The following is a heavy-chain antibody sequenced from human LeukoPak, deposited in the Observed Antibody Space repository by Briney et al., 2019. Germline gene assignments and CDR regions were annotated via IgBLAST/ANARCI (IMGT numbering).Heavy chain of an antibody. Sequence: GASVKVSCKASGYTFTCYYMHWVRQAPGQGLEWMGWINPNSGGTNYAQKFQGRVTMTRDTSISTAYMELSRLRSDDTAVYYCARRSIAARYYYYMDVWGKGTTVTVSS. V-gene: IGHV1-2*02. CDR2: INPNSGGT. D-gene: IGHD6-6*01. CDR1: GYTFTCYY. CDR3: ARRSIAARYYYYMDV. J-gene: IGHJ6*03.